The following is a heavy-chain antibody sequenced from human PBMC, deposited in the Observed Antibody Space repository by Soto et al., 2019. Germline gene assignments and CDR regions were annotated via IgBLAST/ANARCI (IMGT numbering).Heavy chain of an antibody. CDR3: ARTQQLGQIDY. D-gene: IGHD6-13*01. CDR2: IYYSGST. Sequence: QLQLQESGPGLVKPSETLSLTCTVSGGSISSSSYYWGWIRQPPGKGLEWIGSIYYSGSTYYNPSLKSRVTLSVDTSKNQFSLKLSSVTAADTAVYYCARTQQLGQIDYWGQGTLVTVSS. CDR1: GGSISSSSYY. V-gene: IGHV4-39*01. J-gene: IGHJ4*02.